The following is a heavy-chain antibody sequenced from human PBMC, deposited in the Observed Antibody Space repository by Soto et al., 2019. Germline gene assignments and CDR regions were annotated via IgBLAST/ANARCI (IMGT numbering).Heavy chain of an antibody. J-gene: IGHJ4*02. CDR3: ARAAKYDSSGYYFDY. CDR2: IYPGDSET. CDR1: GYSFTSYW. D-gene: IGHD3-22*01. V-gene: IGHV5-51*01. Sequence: GESLKISWKGSGYSFTSYWIGWVRQMPGKGLERVGIIYPGDSETRYSPSYQGQGTISAVKSITTASLQWSRLKASDTAMYYCARAAKYDSSGYYFDYWGQGTLVTVSS.